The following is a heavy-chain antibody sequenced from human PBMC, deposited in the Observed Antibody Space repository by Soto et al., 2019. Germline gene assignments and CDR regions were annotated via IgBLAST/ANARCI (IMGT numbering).Heavy chain of an antibody. Sequence: SPTLSLPCVISGDSVSSDTSAWNWIRQSPSRGLEWLGRAYYRSQWYIDFAGSVKSRLTINPDTSKNEVSLHLKSVTPEDTAMYYCEREFEATSLDVWGAWTTGTVSS. J-gene: IGHJ6*04. CDR1: GDSVSSDTSA. CDR2: AYYRSQWYI. D-gene: IGHD1-1*01. CDR3: EREFEATSLDV. V-gene: IGHV6-1*01.